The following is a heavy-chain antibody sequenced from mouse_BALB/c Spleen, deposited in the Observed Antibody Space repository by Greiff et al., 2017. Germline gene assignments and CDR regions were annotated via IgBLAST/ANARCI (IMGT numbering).Heavy chain of an antibody. D-gene: IGHD1-1*01. CDR1: GFTFSSYG. Sequence: EVKLVESGGGLVKPGGSLKLSCAASGFTFSSYGMSWVRQTPDKRLELVATINSNGGSTYYPDSVKGRFTISRDNAKNTLYLQMSSLKSEDTAMYYCARDYYGSSYPYYAMDYWGQGTSVTVSS. J-gene: IGHJ4*01. CDR3: ARDYYGSSYPYYAMDY. CDR2: INSNGGST. V-gene: IGHV5-6-3*01.